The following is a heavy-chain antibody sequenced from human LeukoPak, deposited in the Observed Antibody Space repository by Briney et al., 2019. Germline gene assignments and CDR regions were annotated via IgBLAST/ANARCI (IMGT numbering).Heavy chain of an antibody. V-gene: IGHV4-59*01. D-gene: IGHD6-13*01. CDR2: INYSGST. J-gene: IGHJ5*02. CDR3: ARVMIAAAGASNWFDP. Sequence: PSETLSLTCGAYDGALSGYYWSWIRQPPGKGLEWIGSINYSGSTNYNPSLKSRVTISVDTSKNQFSLKLSSVTAADTAVYYCARVMIAAAGASNWFDPWGQGTLVTVSS. CDR1: DGALSGYY.